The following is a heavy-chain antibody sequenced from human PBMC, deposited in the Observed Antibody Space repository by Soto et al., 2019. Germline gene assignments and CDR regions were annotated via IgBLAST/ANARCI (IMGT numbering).Heavy chain of an antibody. J-gene: IGHJ6*02. CDR1: GFTVSGNY. D-gene: IGHD4-4*01. CDR3: AKGGRSPYSSLRSGMDV. V-gene: IGHV3-53*02. CDR2: IYSGGST. Sequence: EVQLVETGGGLIQPGGSLRLSCAASGFTVSGNYMSWVRQAPGKGLEWVSVIYSGGIYSGGSTYYADSVKGRFTISRDNSKNTLYLQMNSLRAEDTAVYYCAKGGRSPYSSLRSGMDVWGQGTTVTVSS.